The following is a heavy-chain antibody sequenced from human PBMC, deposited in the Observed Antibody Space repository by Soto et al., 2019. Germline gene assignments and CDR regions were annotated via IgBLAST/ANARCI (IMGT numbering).Heavy chain of an antibody. CDR3: ARRQNWNNLFDT. Sequence: PPETLSLTCTVSGGSITNNYWSWIRQSPGKGLEWIGCYYYSGSTSYNPSLRSRVTISIDTSKTQFSLRLRSGTDADTAVYSGARRQNWNNLFDTWGQGTLVTVSS. J-gene: IGHJ5*02. CDR2: YYYSGST. V-gene: IGHV4-59*08. CDR1: GGSITNNY. D-gene: IGHD1-1*01.